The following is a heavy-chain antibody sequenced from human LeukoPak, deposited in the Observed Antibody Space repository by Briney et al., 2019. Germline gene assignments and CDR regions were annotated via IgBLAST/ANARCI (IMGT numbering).Heavy chain of an antibody. CDR3: ARAKGDMYSGSYYFDY. Sequence: ASVKVSCKASGGTFSSYAISWVRQAPGQGLEWMGGIIPIFGTANYAQKFQGRVTITTDESTSTAYMELSSLRSEDTAVYYCARAKGDMYSGSYYFDYWGQGTLVTVSS. J-gene: IGHJ4*02. CDR1: GGTFSSYA. D-gene: IGHD1-26*01. CDR2: IIPIFGTA. V-gene: IGHV1-69*05.